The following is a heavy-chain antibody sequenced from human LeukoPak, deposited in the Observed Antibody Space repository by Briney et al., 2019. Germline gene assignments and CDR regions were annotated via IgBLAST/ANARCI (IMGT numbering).Heavy chain of an antibody. J-gene: IGHJ6*03. CDR3: ARADFWSGYYFYYYMDV. Sequence: ASVKVSCKASGYTFTSYYMHWVRQAPGQGLEWMGWINTNTGNPTYAQGFTGRFVFSLDTSVSTAYLQISSLKAEDTAVYYCARADFWSGYYFYYYMDVWGKGTTVTVSS. CDR1: GYTFTSYY. V-gene: IGHV7-4-1*02. D-gene: IGHD3-3*01. CDR2: INTNTGNP.